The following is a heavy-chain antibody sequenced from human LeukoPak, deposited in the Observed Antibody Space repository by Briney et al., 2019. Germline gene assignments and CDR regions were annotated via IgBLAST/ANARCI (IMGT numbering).Heavy chain of an antibody. CDR2: MNPNSGNT. V-gene: IGHV1-8*01. Sequence: ASVKVSCKASGYTFTSYDINWVRQATGQGLEWMGWMNPNSGNTGYAQKFQGRVTMTRNTSISTAYMELSSLRSEDTAVYYCARAPGDCSSTSCPGGWFDPWGQGTLVTVSS. CDR1: GYTFTSYD. J-gene: IGHJ5*02. D-gene: IGHD2-2*01. CDR3: ARAPGDCSSTSCPGGWFDP.